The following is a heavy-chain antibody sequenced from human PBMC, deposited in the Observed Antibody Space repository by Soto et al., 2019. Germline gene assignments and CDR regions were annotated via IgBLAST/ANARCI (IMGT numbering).Heavy chain of an antibody. CDR2: ISSSSSYI. CDR1: GFTFSSYS. J-gene: IGHJ4*02. V-gene: IGHV3-21*01. CDR3: ARDRGILTGYSYY. Sequence: KAGGSLRLSCAASGFTFSSYSMNWVRQAPGKGLEWVSSISSSSSYIYYADSVKGRFTISRDNAKNSLYLQMNSLRAEDTAVYYCARDRGILTGYSYYWGQGTLVTVSS. D-gene: IGHD3-9*01.